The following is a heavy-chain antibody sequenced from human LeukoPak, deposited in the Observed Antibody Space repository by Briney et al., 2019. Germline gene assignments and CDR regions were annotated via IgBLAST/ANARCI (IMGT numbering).Heavy chain of an antibody. J-gene: IGHJ4*02. CDR3: ATAGRGGSYYSY. D-gene: IGHD1-26*01. V-gene: IGHV1-69*13. Sequence: AASVKVSCKASGGTFSSYAISWVRQAPGQGLEWMGGIIPIFGTANYAQKFQGRVTITADESTSTAYMELSSLRSEDTAVYYCATAGRGGSYYSYWGQGTLVTVSS. CDR1: GGTFSSYA. CDR2: IIPIFGTA.